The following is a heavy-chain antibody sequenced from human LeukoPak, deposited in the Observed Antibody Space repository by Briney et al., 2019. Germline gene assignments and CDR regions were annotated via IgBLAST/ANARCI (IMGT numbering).Heavy chain of an antibody. V-gene: IGHV4-39*01. J-gene: IGHJ4*02. CDR2: IYYSGST. CDR1: GGSISSSSYY. D-gene: IGHD3-22*01. CDR3: ARRRQGVSSGYYFDY. Sequence: SETLSLTCTVSGGSISSSSYYWGWIRQPPGKGLEWIGSIYYSGSTYYNPSLKSRVTISVDTSKNQFSLKLSSVTAADTAVYYCARRRQGVSSGYYFDYWGQGTLVTVSS.